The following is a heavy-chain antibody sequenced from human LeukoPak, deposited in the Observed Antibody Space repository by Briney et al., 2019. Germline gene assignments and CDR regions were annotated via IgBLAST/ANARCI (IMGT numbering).Heavy chain of an antibody. CDR1: GFTFSSYS. J-gene: IGHJ4*02. D-gene: IGHD2-2*01. CDR3: ARDISQEDIVVVPADY. CDR2: ISSSSSYI. V-gene: IGHV3-21*01. Sequence: PGRSLRLSCAASGFTFSSYSMNWVRQAPGKGLEWVSSISSSSSYIYYADSVKGRFTISRDNAKNSLYLQMNSLRAEDTAVYYCARDISQEDIVVVPADYWGQGTLVTVSS.